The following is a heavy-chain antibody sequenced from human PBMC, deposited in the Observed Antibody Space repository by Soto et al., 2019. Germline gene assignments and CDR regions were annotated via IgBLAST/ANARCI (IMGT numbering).Heavy chain of an antibody. CDR2: ISAYNGKT. V-gene: IGHV1-18*01. CDR3: ARVGYYQNSSGSRYFDY. Sequence: QVQLVQSGVEVKKPGASVKVSCKASGYTFTSYSISWVRQAPGQGLEWMGWISAYNGKTNYAQRVQGRVTMTTDTSTSTAYMEVRSLRSDDTAVYYCARVGYYQNSSGSRYFDYWGQGTLVTVSS. J-gene: IGHJ4*02. CDR1: GYTFTSYS. D-gene: IGHD3-22*01.